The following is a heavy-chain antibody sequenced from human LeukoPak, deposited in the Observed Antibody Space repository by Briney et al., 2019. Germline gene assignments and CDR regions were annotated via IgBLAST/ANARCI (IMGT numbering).Heavy chain of an antibody. D-gene: IGHD6-13*01. Sequence: SETLSLTGTVSGGSISSSSYYWGWIRQPPGKGLEWVGSIFYSGDTYYNPSLKSRVTISVDTSKNQFSLKLSSVTAADTAVYYCARHHRYSSFPWYMDVWGKGTTVTVSS. CDR2: IFYSGDT. J-gene: IGHJ6*03. V-gene: IGHV4-39*01. CDR3: ARHHRYSSFPWYMDV. CDR1: GGSISSSSYY.